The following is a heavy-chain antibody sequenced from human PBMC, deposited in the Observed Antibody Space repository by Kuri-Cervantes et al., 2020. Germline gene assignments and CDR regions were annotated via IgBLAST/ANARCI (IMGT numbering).Heavy chain of an antibody. CDR1: GGSISSGDYY. V-gene: IGHV4-30-4*01. Sequence: LRLSCTVSGGSISSGDYYWSWIRQPPGKGLEWIGYIYYSGSTYYNPSLKSRVTISVDTSKNQFSLKLNSVTAADTAVYFCARVRSVNNFWSGRYFFDSWGQGTLVTVSS. CDR2: IYYSGST. CDR3: ARVRSVNNFWSGRYFFDS. D-gene: IGHD3-3*01. J-gene: IGHJ4*02.